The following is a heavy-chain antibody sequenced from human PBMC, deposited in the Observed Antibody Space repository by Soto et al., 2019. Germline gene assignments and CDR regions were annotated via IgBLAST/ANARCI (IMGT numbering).Heavy chain of an antibody. CDR3: ARGSGRYYYYAMDV. CDR2: ISDDGSNK. D-gene: IGHD3-10*01. CDR1: GFTFSSYA. J-gene: IGHJ6*02. V-gene: IGHV3-30-3*01. Sequence: QVQLVESGGGVVQPGRSLRLSCAASGFTFSSYAMHWVRQAPGKGLEWGAVISDDGSNKYYADSVKGRFTISRDNSKNALALQTNGLRAEDSAVFYCARGSGRYYYYAMDVWGQGTTVTVSS.